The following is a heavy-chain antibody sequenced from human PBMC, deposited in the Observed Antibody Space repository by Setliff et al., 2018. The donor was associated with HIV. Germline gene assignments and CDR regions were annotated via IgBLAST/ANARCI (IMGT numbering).Heavy chain of an antibody. CDR3: ARGVNFDY. Sequence: TLSLTCAVYGGSFSGYYWSWIRQPPGKGLEWIGYIYIYNSGSTNYNPSLTSRVTISVDTSRNQFSLKLTSVTAADTAIYYCARGVNFDYWGQGTQVTVSS. D-gene: IGHD3-3*01. CDR1: GGSFSGYY. CDR2: IYIYNSGST. J-gene: IGHJ4*02. V-gene: IGHV4-59*01.